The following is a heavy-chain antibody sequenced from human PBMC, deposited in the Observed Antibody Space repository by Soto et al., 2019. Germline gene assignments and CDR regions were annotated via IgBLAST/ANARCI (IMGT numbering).Heavy chain of an antibody. CDR2: IYYTGST. D-gene: IGHD1-26*01. V-gene: IGHV4-31*03. Sequence: QVQLQESGPGLVKPSLTLSLTCTVSGGSISTGGYYWSWSRQHPGKGLEWIGYIYYTGSTYYTPSLKSRVTISLDTSKNQCSLNLSSVTASDTAVYYCARGTTDWFDPWGKGPLVTVSS. J-gene: IGHJ5*02. CDR1: GGSISTGGYY. CDR3: ARGTTDWFDP.